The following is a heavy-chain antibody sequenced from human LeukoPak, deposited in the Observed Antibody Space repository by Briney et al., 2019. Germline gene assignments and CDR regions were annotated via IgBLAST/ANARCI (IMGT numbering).Heavy chain of an antibody. CDR1: GLTFSIYG. CDR3: ARYCTFRTCSGTKFDS. D-gene: IGHD1-1*01. Sequence: GGSLRLSCAASGLTFSIYGMSWVRQAPGKGLEWVATINQDESEKYYLDSVKGRFTISRDTAKNSLYLQMYSLTAEDTALYYCARYCTFRTCSGTKFDSWGPGTLVTVSS. V-gene: IGHV3-7*03. J-gene: IGHJ4*02. CDR2: INQDESEK.